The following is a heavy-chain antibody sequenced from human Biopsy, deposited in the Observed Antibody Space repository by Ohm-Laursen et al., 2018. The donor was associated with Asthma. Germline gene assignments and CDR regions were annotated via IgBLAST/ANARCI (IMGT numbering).Heavy chain of an antibody. V-gene: IGHV4-59*01. J-gene: IGHJ4*02. D-gene: IGHD2-15*01. CDR2: IHYSGST. Sequence: PPGTLSLTCTVSGVSIRSYYWTWIRQPPGKGLEWIGNIHYSGSTYSNPSLKSRVTISVDTSKKQIPLRLSSVIAADTAVYYCAGFCSGGNCPDHWGQGTLVTVSS. CDR1: GVSIRSYY. CDR3: AGFCSGGNCPDH.